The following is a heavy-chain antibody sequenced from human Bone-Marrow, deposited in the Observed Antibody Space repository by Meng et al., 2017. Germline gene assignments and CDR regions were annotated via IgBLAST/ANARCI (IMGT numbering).Heavy chain of an antibody. CDR3: ARETVYGDYPYYYYYYGMDV. J-gene: IGHJ6*02. D-gene: IGHD4-17*01. Sequence: GESLKISCAASGFTFSSYEMNWVRQAPGKGLEWVSYISSSGSTIYYADSVKGRFTISRDNAKNSLYLQMNSLRAEDTAVYYCARETVYGDYPYYYYYYGMDVWGQGTTVTVSS. CDR1: GFTFSSYE. V-gene: IGHV3-48*03. CDR2: ISSSGSTI.